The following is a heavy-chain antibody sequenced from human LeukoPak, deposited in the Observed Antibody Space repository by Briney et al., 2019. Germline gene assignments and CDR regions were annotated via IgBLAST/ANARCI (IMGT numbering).Heavy chain of an antibody. D-gene: IGHD3-10*01. Sequence: GGSLKLSCAASGFTFSGSAMHWVRQASGKGLEWVGHIRSKANSYATAYAASVKGRFTISRDDSKNTAYLQMNSLKTEDTAVYYCTRHVTLIRGVINHYGMDVWGQGTTVTVSS. V-gene: IGHV3-73*01. J-gene: IGHJ6*02. CDR3: TRHVTLIRGVINHYGMDV. CDR2: IRSKANSYAT. CDR1: GFTFSGSA.